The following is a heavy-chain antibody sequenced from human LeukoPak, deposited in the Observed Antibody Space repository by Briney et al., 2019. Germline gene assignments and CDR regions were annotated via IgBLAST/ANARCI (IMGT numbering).Heavy chain of an antibody. V-gene: IGHV3-21*01. Sequence: GGSLRLSCAASGFSLSTYTMNWVRQAPGQGLEWVSSISYSGSNTHYADSVKGRFTISRDNAKNSPFLQMNSLRADDAAVYYCVNGDYREAWGQGTLVTVSS. CDR1: GFSLSTYT. J-gene: IGHJ5*02. D-gene: IGHD4-17*01. CDR2: ISYSGSNT. CDR3: VNGDYREA.